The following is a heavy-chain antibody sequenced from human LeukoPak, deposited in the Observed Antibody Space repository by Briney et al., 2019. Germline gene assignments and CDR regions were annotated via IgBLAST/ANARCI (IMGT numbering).Heavy chain of an antibody. Sequence: GGSLRLSCAASGFTFSSYGMHWVRQAPGKGLEWVSVIRYDGSNIYYADSVKGRFTISRDNSKNTLYLQMNSLRAEDTAVYYCARSGVTPGPWGQGTLVTVSS. V-gene: IGHV3-33*01. D-gene: IGHD4-23*01. J-gene: IGHJ5*02. CDR2: IRYDGSNI. CDR1: GFTFSSYG. CDR3: ARSGVTPGP.